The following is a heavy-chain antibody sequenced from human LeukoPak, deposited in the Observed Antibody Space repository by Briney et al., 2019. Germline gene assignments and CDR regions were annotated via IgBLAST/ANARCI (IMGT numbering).Heavy chain of an antibody. V-gene: IGHV4-39*01. J-gene: IGHJ4*02. CDR2: IYYSGST. CDR1: GFTFSSYE. CDR3: ASLRERSYYARGFDY. D-gene: IGHD1-26*01. Sequence: PGGSLRLSCAASGFTFSSYEMNWVRQPPGKGLEWIGSIYYSGSTYYNPSLKSRVTIPVDTSKNQFSLKLSSVTAADTAVYYCASLRERSYYARGFDYWGQGTLVTVPS.